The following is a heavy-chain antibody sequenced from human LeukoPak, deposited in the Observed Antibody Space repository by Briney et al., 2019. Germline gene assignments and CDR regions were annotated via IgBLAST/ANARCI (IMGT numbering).Heavy chain of an antibody. CDR3: ARGRQYSTGWDYFDY. Sequence: GGSLRLSCAVSGFTVDSNYMSWVRQTPGKGLEWVSLIHSVGTTYYADSVKGRFTISRDNSKNTLYLQMNSLRADDTAVYYCARGRQYSTGWDYFDYWGQGTQVTVSS. V-gene: IGHV3-53*01. CDR2: IHSVGTT. J-gene: IGHJ4*02. D-gene: IGHD6-19*01. CDR1: GFTVDSNY.